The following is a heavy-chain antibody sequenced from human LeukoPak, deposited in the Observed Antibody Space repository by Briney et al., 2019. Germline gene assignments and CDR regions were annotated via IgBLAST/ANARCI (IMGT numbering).Heavy chain of an antibody. Sequence: SETLSLTCAIYSESFSGYFWSWIRQPPGKGLEWIGEINYSGSTNYNPSLKSRVTISVDTSKNQFSLKLSSVTAADTAVYYCARDFGGFRYWGQGTLVTVSS. CDR2: INYSGST. CDR1: SESFSGYF. D-gene: IGHD3-16*01. J-gene: IGHJ4*02. CDR3: ARDFGGFRY. V-gene: IGHV4-34*01.